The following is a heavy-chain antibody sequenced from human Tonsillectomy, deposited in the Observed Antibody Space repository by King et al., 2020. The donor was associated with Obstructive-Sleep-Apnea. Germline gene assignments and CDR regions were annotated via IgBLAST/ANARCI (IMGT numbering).Heavy chain of an antibody. D-gene: IGHD3-3*01. Sequence: VQLVESGGGVVQPGRSLRLSCAASGFTFSSYGMHWVRQAPGKGLEWVAFTQYDGSNKYYTDSVKGRFTISRDNSKKTLYLQMDSLRPEDTAVYYCARGGSVTTCGVDLNWLDLWGQGTLLTVSS. CDR3: ARGGSVTTCGVDLNWLDL. J-gene: IGHJ5*02. V-gene: IGHV3-30*02. CDR2: TQYDGSNK. CDR1: GFTFSSYG.